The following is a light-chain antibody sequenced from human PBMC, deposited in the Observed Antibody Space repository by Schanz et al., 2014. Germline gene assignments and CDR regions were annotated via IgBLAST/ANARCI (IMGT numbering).Light chain of an antibody. Sequence: QSALTQPPSVSGSPGQSVTISCTGTSSDVGSYNRVSWYQQPPGTAPKLMIYEVSNRPSGVPDRFSGSKSGDTASLTVSGLQVDDEADYYCSSYTGSSTLVFGGGTKLTVL. J-gene: IGLJ2*01. CDR2: EVS. CDR3: SSYTGSSTLV. V-gene: IGLV2-18*02. CDR1: SSDVGSYNR.